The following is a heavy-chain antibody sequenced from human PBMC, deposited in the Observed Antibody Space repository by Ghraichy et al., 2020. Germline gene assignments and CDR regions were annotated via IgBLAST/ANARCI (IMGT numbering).Heavy chain of an antibody. CDR2: INPNSGGT. D-gene: IGHD3-22*01. J-gene: IGHJ4*02. CDR1: GYTFTGYY. V-gene: IGHV1-2*02. CDR3: ARETYYYDSSGTAVDYFDY. Sequence: ASVKVSCKASGYTFTGYYMHWVRQAPGQGLEWMGWINPNSGGTNYAQKFQGRVTMTRDTSISTAYMELSRLRSDDTAVYYCARETYYYDSSGTAVDYFDYWGQGTLVTGSS.